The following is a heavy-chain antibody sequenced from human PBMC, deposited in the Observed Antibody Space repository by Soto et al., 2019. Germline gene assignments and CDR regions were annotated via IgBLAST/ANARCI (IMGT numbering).Heavy chain of an antibody. J-gene: IGHJ4*02. CDR2: IYYSGST. CDR1: GGSISSGDYY. D-gene: IGHD3-3*01. Sequence: SETLSLTCTVSGGSISSGDYYWSWIRQPPGKGLEWIGYIYYSGSTYYNPSLKSRVTISVDTSKNQFSLKLSSVTAADTAVYCCASWRYLEWFDYWGQGTLVTVSS. CDR3: ASWRYLEWFDY. V-gene: IGHV4-30-4*01.